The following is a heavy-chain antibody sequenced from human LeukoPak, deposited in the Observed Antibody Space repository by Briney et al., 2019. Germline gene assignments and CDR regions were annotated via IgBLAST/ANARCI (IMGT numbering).Heavy chain of an antibody. CDR3: LARGPRGASDQVFDY. V-gene: IGHV3-74*01. CDR1: GFTFSTYW. CDR2: IKGDGRII. J-gene: IGHJ4*02. D-gene: IGHD3-10*01. Sequence: GGSLRLSCGGSGFTFSTYWMHWVRQVPGKGLVWVSRIKGDGRIITYADSVKGRFTISRDNARNTLYLQMDSLRAEDTAVYYCLARGPRGASDQVFDYWGQGTLVTVSS.